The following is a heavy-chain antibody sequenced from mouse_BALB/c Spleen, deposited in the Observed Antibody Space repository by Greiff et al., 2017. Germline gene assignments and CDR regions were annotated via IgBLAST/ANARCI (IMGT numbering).Heavy chain of an antibody. CDR2: ISDGGSYT. Sequence: DVQLVESGGGLVKPGGSLKLSCAASGFTFSDYYMYWVRQTPEKRLEWVATISDGGSYTYYPDSVKGRFTISRDNAKNTLYLQMSSLKSEDTAMYYCAREGDGNYGYYYAMDYWGQGTSVTVSS. D-gene: IGHD2-1*01. CDR3: AREGDGNYGYYYAMDY. CDR1: GFTFSDYY. J-gene: IGHJ4*01. V-gene: IGHV5-4*02.